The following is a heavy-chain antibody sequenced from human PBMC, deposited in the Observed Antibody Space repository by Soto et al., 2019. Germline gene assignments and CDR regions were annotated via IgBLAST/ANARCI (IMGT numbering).Heavy chain of an antibody. J-gene: IGHJ6*02. CDR2: INHSGST. Sequence: SETLSLTCAVYGGSFSGYYWSWIRQPPGKGLEWIGEINHSGSTNYNPSLKSRVTISVDTSKNQFSLKLSSVTAADTAVYYCARGIRAYYYYGMDVWGQGTTVTVSS. V-gene: IGHV4-34*01. CDR1: GGSFSGYY. CDR3: ARGIRAYYYYGMDV.